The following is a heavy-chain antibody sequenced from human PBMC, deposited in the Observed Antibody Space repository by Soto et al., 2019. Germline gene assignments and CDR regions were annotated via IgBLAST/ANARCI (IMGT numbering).Heavy chain of an antibody. J-gene: IGHJ4*02. D-gene: IGHD6-13*01. V-gene: IGHV4-30-2*01. Sequence: QLQLQESGSGLVKPSQTLSLTCAVSGGSISSGGYSWSWIRQPPGKGLEWIGYIYHSGSTYYNPSLKGRVTIPVDRSKNHFSRKLRSVTAADTAVYYCASSHAGAHITAAVHWGQGTLVTVSS. CDR3: ASSHAGAHITAAVH. CDR1: GGSISSGGYS. CDR2: IYHSGST.